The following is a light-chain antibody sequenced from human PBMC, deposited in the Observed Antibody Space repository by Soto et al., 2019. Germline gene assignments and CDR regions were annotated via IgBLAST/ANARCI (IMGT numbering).Light chain of an antibody. Sequence: EIVMTQSPATVSVSPGERATLSCRASQSVSSNLAWYQQKPGQAPRLLIHGASTRATGVPDRFSGSGSGTEFSLTIGSLQSEDFAVYYCQQYSNWPLTFSGGTKVEIK. J-gene: IGKJ4*01. V-gene: IGKV3-15*01. CDR3: QQYSNWPLT. CDR2: GAS. CDR1: QSVSSN.